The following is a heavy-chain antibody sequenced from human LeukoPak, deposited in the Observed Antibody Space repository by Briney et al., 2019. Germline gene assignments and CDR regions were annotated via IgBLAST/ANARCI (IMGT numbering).Heavy chain of an antibody. CDR2: AHTSGDT. CDR3: ARETIFGGVDP. V-gene: IGHV4-61*02. D-gene: IGHD3-3*01. CDR1: GGSMSSGTYF. Sequence: SQTLSLTCTVSGGSMSSGTYFWGWIRQPAGKGLEWIGRAHTSGDTIYNPSLKSRVTISVETSKNQFSPKVRSVTAADTAVYYCARETIFGGVDPWGQGTLVTVSS. J-gene: IGHJ5*02.